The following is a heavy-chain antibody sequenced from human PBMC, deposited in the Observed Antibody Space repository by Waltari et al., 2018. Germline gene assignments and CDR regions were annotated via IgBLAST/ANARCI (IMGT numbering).Heavy chain of an antibody. CDR1: GFTFSSHW. D-gene: IGHD2-15*01. V-gene: IGHV3-7*01. J-gene: IGHJ4*02. Sequence: EVQLLESGGVLVQPGGSLRLSCAASGFTFSSHWRNWVRQAPGRGVEGVAMIKQDGSEKHYVDSVKGRFTISRDNAENSLYLEMNSLRGEDTAVYYCVRGAGYVFDYWGQGTLVSVSS. CDR2: IKQDGSEK. CDR3: VRGAGYVFDY.